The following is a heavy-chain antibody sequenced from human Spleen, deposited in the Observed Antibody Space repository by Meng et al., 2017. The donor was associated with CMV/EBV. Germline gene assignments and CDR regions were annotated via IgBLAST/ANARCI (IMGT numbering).Heavy chain of an antibody. CDR3: ARGEYSSSNDY. CDR1: GFTFSKFG. CDR2: IRSDGSTK. D-gene: IGHD6-6*01. J-gene: IGHJ4*02. Sequence: GGSLRLSCTASGFTFSKFGMHWVRQAPGKGLEWVAFIRSDGSTKYYADSVKGRFTISRDNSKNTLYVQMNSLRPEDMATYYCARGEYSSSNDYWGQGTLVTVSS. V-gene: IGHV3-30*02.